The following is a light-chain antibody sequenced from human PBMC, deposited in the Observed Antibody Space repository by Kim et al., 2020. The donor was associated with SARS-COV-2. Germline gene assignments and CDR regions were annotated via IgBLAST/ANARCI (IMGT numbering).Light chain of an antibody. Sequence: GQSVTICCAGSSNDIGAYYVDSWYQQQRGEATKLMIDEINRRPWGVDGRFAGSKSGNAASLTIAGLQSEDEGDYCCSSYAGGSAGVFGTGTKVTVL. V-gene: IGLV2-8*01. J-gene: IGLJ1*01. CDR2: EIN. CDR3: SSYAGGSAGV. CDR1: SNDIGAYYV.